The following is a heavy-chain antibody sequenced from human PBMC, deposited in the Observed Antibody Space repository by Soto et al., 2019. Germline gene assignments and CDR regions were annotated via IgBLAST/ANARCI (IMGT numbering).Heavy chain of an antibody. CDR2: IYSGGST. CDR1: GFTVSGSY. J-gene: IGHJ4*02. Sequence: VGSLRLSCAASGFTVSGSYMSWVRQAPGKGLEWVSVIYSGGSTYYADSVKGRFTISRDNSKNTLYLQMNSLRAEDTAVYYCARTVEMASFDYWGQGTLVTVS. D-gene: IGHD5-12*01. CDR3: ARTVEMASFDY. V-gene: IGHV3-53*01.